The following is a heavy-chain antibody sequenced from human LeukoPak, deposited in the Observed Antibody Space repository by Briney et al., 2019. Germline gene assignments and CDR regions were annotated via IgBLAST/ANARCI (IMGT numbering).Heavy chain of an antibody. Sequence: GESLKISCKGSGYSFTSYWISWVRQMPGKGLEWMGRIDPSDSYTNYSPSFQGHVTISADKSISTAYLQWSSLKASDTAMHYCARLDYYGSGSYYSLDPWGQGTLVTVSS. V-gene: IGHV5-10-1*01. CDR2: IDPSDSYT. J-gene: IGHJ5*02. CDR1: GYSFTSYW. D-gene: IGHD3-10*01. CDR3: ARLDYYGSGSYYSLDP.